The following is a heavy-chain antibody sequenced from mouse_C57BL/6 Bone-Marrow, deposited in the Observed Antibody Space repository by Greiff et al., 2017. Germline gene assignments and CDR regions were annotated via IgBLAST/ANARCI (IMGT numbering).Heavy chain of an antibody. V-gene: IGHV14-4*01. CDR3: TTHYGSSYYFDY. CDR2: IDPENGDT. CDR1: GFNIKDDY. Sequence: VQLQQSGAELVRPGASVKLSCTASGFNIKDDYMHWVKQRPEQGLEWIGWIDPENGDTEYASKFQGKATIPADTSSNTAYLQLSSLTSEDTAVYYWTTHYGSSYYFDYWGQGTTLTVSS. J-gene: IGHJ2*01. D-gene: IGHD1-1*01.